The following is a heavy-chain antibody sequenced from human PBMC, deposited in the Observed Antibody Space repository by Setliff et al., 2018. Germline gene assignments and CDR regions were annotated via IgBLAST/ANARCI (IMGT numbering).Heavy chain of an antibody. V-gene: IGHV3-21*01. Sequence: GGSLRLSCAASGFTFSSYSMNWVRQAPGKGLEWVSSISSSSSYIYYADSVKGRFTISRDNAKNSLYLQMNSLRAEDTAVYYCARDPRDVYRRGGDCWGPGTLVTVSS. CDR1: GFTFSSYS. D-gene: IGHD4-4*01. CDR2: ISSSSSYI. J-gene: IGHJ4*02. CDR3: ARDPRDVYRRGGDC.